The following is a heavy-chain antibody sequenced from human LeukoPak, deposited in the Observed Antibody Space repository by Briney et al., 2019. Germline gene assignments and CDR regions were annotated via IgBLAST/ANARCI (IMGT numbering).Heavy chain of an antibody. Sequence: SVKVSCKASGGTFTSYAISWVRQAPGQGLEWMGGIIPIFGAANYAQKFQGRVTITADKSTSTSYMELSSLRSEDTAVYYRARSSVVTAMVHLEYWGQGTLVTVSS. V-gene: IGHV1-69*06. CDR1: GGTFTSYA. J-gene: IGHJ4*02. D-gene: IGHD2-21*02. CDR3: ARSSVVTAMVHLEY. CDR2: IIPIFGAA.